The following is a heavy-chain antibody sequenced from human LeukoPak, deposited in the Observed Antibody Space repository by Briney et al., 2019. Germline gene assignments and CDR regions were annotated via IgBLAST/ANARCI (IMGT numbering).Heavy chain of an antibody. CDR2: INPNSGGT. Sequence: ASVKVSCKASGYTFTGYYMHWVRQAPGQGLEWMGWINPNSGGTNYAQKFEGRVTMTRDTSISTAYMELSRLRSDDTAVYYCARRYYDRSGEGAFDIWGQGTMVTVSS. CDR1: GYTFTGYY. CDR3: ARRYYDRSGEGAFDI. J-gene: IGHJ3*02. V-gene: IGHV1-2*02. D-gene: IGHD3-22*01.